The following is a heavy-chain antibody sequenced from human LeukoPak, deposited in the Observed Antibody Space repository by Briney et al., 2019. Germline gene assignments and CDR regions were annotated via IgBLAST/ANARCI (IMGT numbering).Heavy chain of an antibody. V-gene: IGHV3-66*01. CDR1: GFTVSSNY. CDR3: ARDLFVGGLDY. D-gene: IGHD3-16*01. Sequence: GGSLRLSCAASGFTVSSNYMSWVRQAPGKGLEWVSVIYSGGSIYYADSVQGRFTISRDNSNNTLYLQMNSLRAEGTAVYYCARDLFVGGLDYWGQGTLVTVSS. J-gene: IGHJ4*02. CDR2: IYSGGSI.